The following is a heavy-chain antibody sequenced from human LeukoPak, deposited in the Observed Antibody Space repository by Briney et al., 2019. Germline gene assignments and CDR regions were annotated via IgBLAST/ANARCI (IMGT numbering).Heavy chain of an antibody. Sequence: SETLSLTCAVSGGSITSSNWWSWVRQPPGKGLEWIGEIYHSGSTNYNPSLKSRVTISVDKSKNQFSLKLSSVTAADTAVYYCATYYDILTGGIDYWGQGTLVTVSS. D-gene: IGHD3-9*01. J-gene: IGHJ4*02. CDR1: GGSITSSNW. V-gene: IGHV4-4*02. CDR2: IYHSGST. CDR3: ATYYDILTGGIDY.